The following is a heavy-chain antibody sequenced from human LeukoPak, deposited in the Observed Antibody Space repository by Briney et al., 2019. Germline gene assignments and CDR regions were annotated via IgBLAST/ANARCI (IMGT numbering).Heavy chain of an antibody. J-gene: IGHJ4*02. Sequence: AGGSLRLSCAASGFTFSSYGMHWVRQAPGKGLEWVAVIWYDGSNKYYADSVKGRFTISRDNSKNTLYLQMNSLRAEDTAVYYCAREDSYCSSTSCYGGGFDYWGQGTLVTVSS. CDR2: IWYDGSNK. V-gene: IGHV3-33*01. D-gene: IGHD2-2*01. CDR1: GFTFSSYG. CDR3: AREDSYCSSTSCYGGGFDY.